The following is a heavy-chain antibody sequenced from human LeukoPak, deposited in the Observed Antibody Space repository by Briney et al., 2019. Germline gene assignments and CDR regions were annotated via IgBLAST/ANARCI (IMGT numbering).Heavy chain of an antibody. J-gene: IGHJ4*02. CDR2: ISGNGDGT. CDR1: GFTFSSYA. D-gene: IGHD4-17*01. V-gene: IGHV3-64*01. CDR3: ARAPGRYYGDFDY. Sequence: QPGGSLRLSCAASGFTFSSYAMHWVRQAPGKGLEYVSAISGNGDGTYYANSVKGRFTISRDNSRNTLYLQMGSLRAEDMAVYYCARAPGRYYGDFDYWGQGTLVTVSS.